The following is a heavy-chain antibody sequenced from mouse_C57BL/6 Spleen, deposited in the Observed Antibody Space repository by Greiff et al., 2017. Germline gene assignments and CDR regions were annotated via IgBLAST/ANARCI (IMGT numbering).Heavy chain of an antibody. D-gene: IGHD2-4*01. V-gene: IGHV5-6*01. CDR3: ARHPRYDYDGFDY. Sequence: EVHLVESGGDLVKPGGSLKLSCAASGFTFSSYGMSWVRQTPDKRLEWVATISSGGSYTYYPDSVKGRFTISRDNAKNTLYLQMSSLKSEDTAIYYWARHPRYDYDGFDYWGQGTTRTVSS. J-gene: IGHJ2*01. CDR1: GFTFSSYG. CDR2: ISSGGSYT.